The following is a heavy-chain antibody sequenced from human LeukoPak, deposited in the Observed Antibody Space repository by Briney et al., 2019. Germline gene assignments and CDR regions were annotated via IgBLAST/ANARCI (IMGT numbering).Heavy chain of an antibody. V-gene: IGHV4-38-2*02. Sequence: SETLSLTCTVSGYSFSSDYYWGWSRQPPGKGLEGIGSIDHSGSTYYNPSLKGRVTISVDTSKNQFSLKLNSVTAADTAVYYCARHVGFITMVRGVINNNWFDPWGQGTLVTVSS. CDR3: ARHVGFITMVRGVINNNWFDP. CDR1: GYSFSSDYY. CDR2: IDHSGST. D-gene: IGHD3-10*01. J-gene: IGHJ5*02.